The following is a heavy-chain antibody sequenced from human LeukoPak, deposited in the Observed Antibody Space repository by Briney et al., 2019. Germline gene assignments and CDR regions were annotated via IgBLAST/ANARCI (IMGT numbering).Heavy chain of an antibody. V-gene: IGHV3-30*18. CDR1: GFTFSSYD. CDR2: ISYDGSNK. CDR3: AKDRSIAAAGGWGYYYYYGMDV. Sequence: GGSLRLSCAASGFTFSSYDMHWVRQAPGKGLEWVAVISYDGSNKYYADSVKGRFTISRDNSKNTLYLQMNSLRAEDTAVYYCAKDRSIAAAGGWGYYYYYGMDVWGQGTTVTVSS. J-gene: IGHJ6*02. D-gene: IGHD6-13*01.